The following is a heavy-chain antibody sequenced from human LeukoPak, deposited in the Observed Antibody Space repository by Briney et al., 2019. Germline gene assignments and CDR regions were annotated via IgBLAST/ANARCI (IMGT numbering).Heavy chain of an antibody. CDR3: AKDTGGYCSSTSCLPREGWFDP. D-gene: IGHD2-2*01. Sequence: GGSLRLSCAASGFTVSSSYMSWVRQAPGKGLEWVSALYSGYSTYYADSVKGRFTISRDNSKNTLYLQMNSLRAEDTAVYYCAKDTGGYCSSTSCLPREGWFDPWGQGTLVTVSS. V-gene: IGHV3-66*01. CDR1: GFTVSSSY. CDR2: LYSGYST. J-gene: IGHJ5*02.